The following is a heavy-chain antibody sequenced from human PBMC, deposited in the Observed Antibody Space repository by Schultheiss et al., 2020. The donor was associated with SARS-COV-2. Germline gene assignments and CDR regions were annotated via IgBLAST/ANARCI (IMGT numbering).Heavy chain of an antibody. Sequence: GGSLRLSCAASGFTFSSYAMSWVRQAPGKGLEWVSAISGSGGSTYYADSVKGRFTISRDNSKNTLYLQMNSLRAEDTAVYYCARMEGWYYYFDYWGQGTLVTVSS. CDR1: GFTFSSYA. CDR2: ISGSGGST. V-gene: IGHV3-23*01. J-gene: IGHJ4*02. CDR3: ARMEGWYYYFDY. D-gene: IGHD6-19*01.